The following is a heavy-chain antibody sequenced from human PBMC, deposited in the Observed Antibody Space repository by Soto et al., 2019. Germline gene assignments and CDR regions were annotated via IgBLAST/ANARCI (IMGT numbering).Heavy chain of an antibody. CDR1: GFTFSDYY. V-gene: IGHV3-11*01. CDR3: AREPRYCSGGNWYSAGEDHYCYYMEV. CDR2: ISSGGSPI. J-gene: IGHJ6*03. D-gene: IGHD2-15*01. Sequence: QVQLVESGGGLVKPGGSLRLSCAASGFTFSDYYMSWIRQAPGKGLEWVSYISSGGSPIYYTYSVKGRFTISRDNAENSLYLHMNRLGAEATAVYYFAREPRYCSGGNWYSAGEDHYCYYMEVWGKGTTVTVSS.